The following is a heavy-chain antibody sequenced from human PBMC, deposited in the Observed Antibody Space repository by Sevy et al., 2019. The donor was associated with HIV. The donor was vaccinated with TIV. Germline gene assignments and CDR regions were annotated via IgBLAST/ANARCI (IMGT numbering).Heavy chain of an antibody. D-gene: IGHD4-17*01. CDR1: GYSFTSYW. Sequence: GESLKISCKGSGYSFTSYWIGWVRQMPGKGLEWMGIIYPGDSDTRYSLSFQGQVTISADKSISTAYLQWSSLKASDTAMYYCARLLRPVTTYVSSWFDPWGQGTLVTVSS. CDR2: IYPGDSDT. V-gene: IGHV5-51*01. CDR3: ARLLRPVTTYVSSWFDP. J-gene: IGHJ5*02.